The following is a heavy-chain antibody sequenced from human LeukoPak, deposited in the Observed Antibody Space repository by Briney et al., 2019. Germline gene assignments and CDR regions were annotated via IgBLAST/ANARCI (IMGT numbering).Heavy chain of an antibody. J-gene: IGHJ4*02. Sequence: GGSLRLSCAASGFTFSDYYMSWIRQAPGKGLEWVSYISSSSSYTNYADSVKGRFTISRDNAKNSLYLQMNSLRAEDTAVYYCAREPYIVVVVAATDYWGQGTLVTVSS. D-gene: IGHD2-15*01. V-gene: IGHV3-11*06. CDR3: AREPYIVVVVAATDY. CDR1: GFTFSDYY. CDR2: ISSSSSYT.